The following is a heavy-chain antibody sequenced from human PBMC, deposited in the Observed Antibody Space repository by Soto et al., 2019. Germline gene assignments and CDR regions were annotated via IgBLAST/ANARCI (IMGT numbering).Heavy chain of an antibody. CDR3: ARLTILEWSI. CDR1: GYIFSNYW. J-gene: IGHJ4*02. D-gene: IGHD3-3*01. CDR2: IDPSGSDT. V-gene: IGHV5-10-1*01. Sequence: GESLKSSCQASGYIFSNYWITWGRQMPGKGLEGMGRIDPSGSDTSYSPSFQGHVIISADKSINTAYLQWSSLKASATAKYYCARLTILEWSIWGQGTPVTSPQ.